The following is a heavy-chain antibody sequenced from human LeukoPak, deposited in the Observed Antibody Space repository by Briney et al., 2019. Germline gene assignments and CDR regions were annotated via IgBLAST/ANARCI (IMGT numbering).Heavy chain of an antibody. D-gene: IGHD6-13*01. CDR1: GFTFSSYG. CDR3: ARSIPYGTTWYGRSDY. CDR2: IWDDGSNR. J-gene: IGHJ4*02. Sequence: GGSLRLSCVASGFTFSSYGMHWVRQAPGKGLEWVAVIWDDGSNRYYTDSVKGRFTISRDNALNSLYLQMNSLRAEDTAIYYCARSIPYGTTWYGRSDYWGQGALVTVSS. V-gene: IGHV3-33*01.